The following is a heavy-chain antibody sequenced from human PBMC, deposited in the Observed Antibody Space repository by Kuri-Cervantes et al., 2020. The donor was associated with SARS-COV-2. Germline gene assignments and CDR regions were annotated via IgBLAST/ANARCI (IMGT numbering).Heavy chain of an antibody. D-gene: IGHD3-3*01. V-gene: IGHV3-21*04. Sequence: GESLKISCVASGFTFSSYSMNWVRQAPGKGLEWVSSISSSSSYIYYADSVKGRFTISRDNSKNTVYLQMNSLRVEDTAVYYCAKVGLAQNDFWSGYYTGWGQGTLVTVSS. CDR3: AKVGLAQNDFWSGYYTG. J-gene: IGHJ4*02. CDR1: GFTFSSYS. CDR2: ISSSSSYI.